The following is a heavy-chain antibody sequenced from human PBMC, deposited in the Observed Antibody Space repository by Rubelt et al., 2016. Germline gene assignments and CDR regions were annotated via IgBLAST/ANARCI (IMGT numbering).Heavy chain of an antibody. V-gene: IGHV1-46*01. D-gene: IGHD3-10*01. Sequence: GASVKVSCKPSGYTFTSFYIHWMRQAPGQGLEWMGLINTEDGGTIYAQKFRGRVTVTRDTSTSTVYFQLSRLRSEDTAVYFCAREGYGSGNYYFDYWGQGTLVTVSS. CDR1: GYTFTSFY. J-gene: IGHJ4*02. CDR2: INTEDGGT. CDR3: AREGYGSGNYYFDY.